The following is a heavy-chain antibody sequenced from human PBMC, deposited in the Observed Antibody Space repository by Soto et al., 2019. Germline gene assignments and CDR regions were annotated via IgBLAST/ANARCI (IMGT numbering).Heavy chain of an antibody. V-gene: IGHV3-33*01. J-gene: IGHJ4*02. Sequence: QVQLVESGGGVVQPGRSLRLSCAASGFTFSSYGMHWVRQAPGKGLEWVAVIWYDGSNKYYADSVKGRFTISRDNSKNTLYLQMNGLRAEDTAVYYCATDRGSWGNGYDSVIDYWGQGTLVTVSS. D-gene: IGHD5-18*01. CDR1: GFTFSSYG. CDR2: IWYDGSNK. CDR3: ATDRGSWGNGYDSVIDY.